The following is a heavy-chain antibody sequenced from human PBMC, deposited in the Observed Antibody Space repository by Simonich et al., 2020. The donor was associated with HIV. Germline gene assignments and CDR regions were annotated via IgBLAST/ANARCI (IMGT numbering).Heavy chain of an antibody. D-gene: IGHD1-7*01. J-gene: IGHJ4*02. CDR1: GGSLSSSSYY. CDR2: IYYSAST. Sequence: QLQLQESGPGLVKPSETLSLTCTVSGGSLSSSSYYWGWIRQPPGKGLEWIGSIYYSASTYYNPSLKSRVTISVDTSKNQFSLKLRSVPAADTAVYYCASITGTTFRVSYWGQGTLVTVSS. V-gene: IGHV4-39*01. CDR3: ASITGTTFRVSY.